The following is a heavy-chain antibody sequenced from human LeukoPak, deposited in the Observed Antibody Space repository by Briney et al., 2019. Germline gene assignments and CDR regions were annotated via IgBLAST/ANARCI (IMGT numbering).Heavy chain of an antibody. V-gene: IGHV3-74*01. CDR1: TFTFSTYW. J-gene: IGHJ5*02. Sequence: PGGSLRLSCEASTFTFSTYWTHWVRQAPGKGLVWVSYINVDGSSSNYADSAKGRLTISRDNSKNTLYLQMNSLRAEDTAVYYCATGSGTYYESWGQGPLVTVSS. CDR3: ATGSGTYYES. D-gene: IGHD3-10*01. CDR2: INVDGSSS.